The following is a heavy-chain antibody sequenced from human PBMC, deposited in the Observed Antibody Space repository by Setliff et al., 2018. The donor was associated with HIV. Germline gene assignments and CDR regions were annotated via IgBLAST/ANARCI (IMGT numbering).Heavy chain of an antibody. Sequence: PGGSLRLSCVASGLTFSSYGTHWVRQAPGKGLEWVGFIRSTPYGGTTEYAASVKTRFIISRDDSKTIAYLQMNSLQTEDTAVYHCARAVGLWGKGTTVTVSS. CDR3: ARAVGL. CDR1: GLTFSSYG. CDR2: IRSTPYGGTT. D-gene: IGHD3-3*01. V-gene: IGHV3-49*04. J-gene: IGHJ6*04.